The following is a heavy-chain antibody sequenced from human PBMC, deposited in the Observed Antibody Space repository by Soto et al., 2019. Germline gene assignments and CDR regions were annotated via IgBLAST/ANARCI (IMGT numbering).Heavy chain of an antibody. D-gene: IGHD3-9*01. Sequence: WGSLRLSCSVSGITFRNYAMHWVRQAPGRGLEYVSGITSDGDNTWHADSVKDRFTISRDNSDDTLYLQMSSLRVEDTAKYYCVKGNQMLRYYFESWGTGNLVTVSA. CDR3: VKGNQMLRYYFES. CDR2: ITSDGDNT. V-gene: IGHV3-64D*08. CDR1: GITFRNYA. J-gene: IGHJ4*02.